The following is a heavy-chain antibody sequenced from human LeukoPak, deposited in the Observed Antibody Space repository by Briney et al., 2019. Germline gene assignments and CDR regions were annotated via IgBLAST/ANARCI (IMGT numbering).Heavy chain of an antibody. Sequence: GGSLRLSCAASGFPFSSYSMNWVRQAPGKGLEWVSSISSSSSYIYYADSVKGRFTISRDNAKNSLYLQMNSLRAEDTAVYYCARDPSKTYYYDSSGYDWGQGTLVTVSS. CDR1: GFPFSSYS. V-gene: IGHV3-21*01. D-gene: IGHD3-22*01. CDR2: ISSSSSYI. J-gene: IGHJ4*02. CDR3: ARDPSKTYYYDSSGYD.